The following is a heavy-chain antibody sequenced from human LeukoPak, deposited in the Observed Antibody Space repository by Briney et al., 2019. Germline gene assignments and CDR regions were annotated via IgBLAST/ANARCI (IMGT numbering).Heavy chain of an antibody. CDR2: ISSSSSTI. CDR3: ARVAGGSSPYYFDY. CDR1: GFTFSSYS. Sequence: GGSLRLSCAASGFTFSSYSMNWVRQAPGKGLEWVSYISSSSSTIYYADSVKGRFTISRDNAKNTLHLQMNSLGAEDTAVYYCARVAGGSSPYYFDYWGQGTLVTVSS. J-gene: IGHJ4*02. V-gene: IGHV3-48*04. D-gene: IGHD2-15*01.